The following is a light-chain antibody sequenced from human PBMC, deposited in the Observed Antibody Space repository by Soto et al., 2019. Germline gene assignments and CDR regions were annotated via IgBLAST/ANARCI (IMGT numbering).Light chain of an antibody. V-gene: IGLV2-14*01. Sequence: QSALTQPASVSGSPGQSITISGTGTNSDVGGYSYVSWYQQHPGKAPKLMIYEVTNRPSGVSNRFSGSKSGKTASLTISGLQAEDEADYYCTSYTRRSTLVCGGGTQLTVL. CDR1: NSDVGGYSY. CDR2: EVT. J-gene: IGLJ3*02. CDR3: TSYTRRSTLV.